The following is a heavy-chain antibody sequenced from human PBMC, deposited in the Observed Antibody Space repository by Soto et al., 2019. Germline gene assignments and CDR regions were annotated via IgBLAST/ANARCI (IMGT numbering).Heavy chain of an antibody. J-gene: IGHJ6*02. CDR3: ARDLCPLGSGSAFPLYGLDI. V-gene: IGHV1-2*02. D-gene: IGHD3-10*01. Sequence: QVQLVQSGAQVKPPGASVKVSCKASGYTFTGHYMHWVRQVSGKRLEHLGWLKSDNGGTYYAPKFQGRVTFTRDTSTSTAYMELSGLQSDDTAVYFCARDLCPLGSGSAFPLYGLDIWGQGTTVVVS. CDR1: GYTFTGHY. CDR2: LKSDNGGT.